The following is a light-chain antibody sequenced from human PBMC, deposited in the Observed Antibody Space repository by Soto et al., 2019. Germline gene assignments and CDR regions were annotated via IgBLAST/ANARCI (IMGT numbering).Light chain of an antibody. CDR2: NNN. CDR3: AAWDDSLNGLV. V-gene: IGLV1-44*01. J-gene: IGLJ1*01. CDR1: SSNIGSNT. Sequence: QSVLTQPPSASGTPGQRVTIACSGSSSNIGSNTVNWYQQLPGTAPKLLIYNNNQRPSGVPDRSSGFKSGTSVSLAISGLQSEDEADYYCAAWDDSLNGLVFGTGTKLTVL.